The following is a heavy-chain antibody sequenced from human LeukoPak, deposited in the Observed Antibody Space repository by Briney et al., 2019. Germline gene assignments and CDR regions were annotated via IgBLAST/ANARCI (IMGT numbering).Heavy chain of an antibody. Sequence: GGSLRLSCAASGFTFSSYSMNWVRQAPGKGLEWVSYISSSSTIYYADSVKGRFTISRDNAKNSLYPQMNSLRAEDTAVYYCARDPPSYDILTGYYPGPFDYWGQGTLVTVSS. V-gene: IGHV3-48*04. CDR2: ISSSSTI. CDR1: GFTFSSYS. J-gene: IGHJ4*02. CDR3: ARDPPSYDILTGYYPGPFDY. D-gene: IGHD3-9*01.